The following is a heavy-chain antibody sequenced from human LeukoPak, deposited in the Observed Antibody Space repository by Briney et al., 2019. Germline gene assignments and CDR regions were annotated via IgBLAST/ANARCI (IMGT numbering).Heavy chain of an antibody. J-gene: IGHJ4*02. Sequence: GGSLRLSCAASGFTFSSYGMHWVRQAPGKGLEWVAVIWYDGSNKYYADSVKGRFTISRDNSKNTLYLQMNSLRAEDTAVYYCTTYTYYYDSSGYYYHDYWGQGTLVTVSS. CDR1: GFTFSSYG. V-gene: IGHV3-30*02. CDR2: IWYDGSNK. D-gene: IGHD3-22*01. CDR3: TTYTYYYDSSGYYYHDY.